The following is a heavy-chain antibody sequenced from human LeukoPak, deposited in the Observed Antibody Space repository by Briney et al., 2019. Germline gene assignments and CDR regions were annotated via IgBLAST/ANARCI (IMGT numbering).Heavy chain of an antibody. CDR2: IYTSGST. J-gene: IGHJ6*03. CDR1: GDSISSYY. V-gene: IGHV4-4*07. Sequence: SETLSLTCTVSGDSISSYYWSWIRQPAGKGLEWIGRIYTSGSTNYNPSLKSRVTMSVDTSKHQFSLKLSSVSAADTAVYYCARLTPPGYYYYMDVWGKGTTVTISS. CDR3: ARLTPPGYYYYMDV.